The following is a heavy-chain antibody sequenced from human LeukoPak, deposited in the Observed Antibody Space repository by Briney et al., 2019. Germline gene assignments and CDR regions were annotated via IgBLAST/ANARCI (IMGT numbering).Heavy chain of an antibody. D-gene: IGHD6-6*01. CDR1: GGSISSYY. V-gene: IGHV4-59*01. J-gene: IGHJ4*02. Sequence: SETLSLTCTASGGSISSYYWSWIRQPPGKGLEWIGYIYYSGSTNYNPSLKSRVTISVDTSKNQFSLKLSSVTAADTAVYYCARGSIAARRDFDYWGQGTLVTVSS. CDR2: IYYSGST. CDR3: ARGSIAARRDFDY.